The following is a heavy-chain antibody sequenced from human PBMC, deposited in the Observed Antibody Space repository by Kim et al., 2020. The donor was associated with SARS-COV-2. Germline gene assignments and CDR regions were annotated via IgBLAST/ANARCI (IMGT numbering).Heavy chain of an antibody. CDR3: AKDIVVVAVPRGGY. Sequence: ATSGKGRFPISRDNYKNTLYLQMNSLRAEDTAVYYCAKDIVVVAVPRGGYWGQGTLVTVSS. V-gene: IGHV3-23*01. D-gene: IGHD2-2*01. J-gene: IGHJ4*02.